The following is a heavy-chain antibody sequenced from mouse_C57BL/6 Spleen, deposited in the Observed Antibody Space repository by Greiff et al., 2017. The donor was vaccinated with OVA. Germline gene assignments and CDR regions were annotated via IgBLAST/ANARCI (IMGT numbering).Heavy chain of an antibody. Sequence: QVQLQQPGAELVRPGSSVKLSCKASGYTFTSYWMHWVKQRPIQGLEWIGNIDPSDSETHYNQKFKDKATLTVDKSSSTAYMQLSSLTSEDSAVYYCARSGIYDGYPYYAMEYWGQGTSVTVSS. D-gene: IGHD2-3*01. CDR1: GYTFTSYW. V-gene: IGHV1-52*01. J-gene: IGHJ4*01. CDR3: ARSGIYDGYPYYAMEY. CDR2: IDPSDSET.